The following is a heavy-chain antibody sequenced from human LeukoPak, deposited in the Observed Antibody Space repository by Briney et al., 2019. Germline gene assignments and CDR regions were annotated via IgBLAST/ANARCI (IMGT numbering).Heavy chain of an antibody. CDR1: GFTFSRYT. CDR2: ISSSGTAM. D-gene: IGHD2-15*01. V-gene: IGHV3-48*01. J-gene: IGHJ4*02. Sequence: PGGSLRLSCAASGFTFSRYTMFWVRQAPGMGLEWVSYISSSGTAMDYADSVKGRFTISRDNAKNSLYLQMNSLRAEDTAVYYCARVSYSPSPTPFDYRGQGTRVTVSS. CDR3: ARVSYSPSPTPFDY.